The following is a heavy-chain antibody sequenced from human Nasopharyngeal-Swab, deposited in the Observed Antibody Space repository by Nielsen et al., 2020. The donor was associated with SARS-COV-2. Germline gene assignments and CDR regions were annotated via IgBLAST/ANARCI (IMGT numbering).Heavy chain of an antibody. Sequence: GESLKISCAASGFTFSSYAMSWVRQAPGKGLEWVSAISGSGSTIYYADSVKGRFTISRDNAKNSLYLQMNSLRAEDTAVYYCARGWGIAARSGWFDPWGQGTLVTVSS. D-gene: IGHD6-6*01. CDR1: GFTFSSYA. V-gene: IGHV3-23*01. J-gene: IGHJ5*02. CDR2: ISGSGSTI. CDR3: ARGWGIAARSGWFDP.